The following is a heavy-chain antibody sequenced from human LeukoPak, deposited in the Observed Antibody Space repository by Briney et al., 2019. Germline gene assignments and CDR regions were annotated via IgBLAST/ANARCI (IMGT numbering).Heavy chain of an antibody. V-gene: IGHV3-48*01. CDR2: ISTSSSTI. CDR3: ARDRKLSFDY. J-gene: IGHJ4*02. CDR1: GFTFSNFN. Sequence: GGSLRLSCAASGFTFSNFNMNWVRQAPGKGLEWVSYISTSSSTIYYADSVKGRFTISRDNSKNTLYLQMNSLRAEDTAVYYCARDRKLSFDYWGQGTLVTVSS.